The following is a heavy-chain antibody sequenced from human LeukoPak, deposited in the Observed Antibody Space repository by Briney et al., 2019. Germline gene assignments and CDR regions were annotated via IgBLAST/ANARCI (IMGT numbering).Heavy chain of an antibody. CDR3: ARQYNYGDYGDDAFDI. D-gene: IGHD4-17*01. J-gene: IGHJ3*02. CDR2: IYYSGST. V-gene: IGHV4-31*03. Sequence: ASETLSLTCTVSGGSISSGGYYWSWIRQHPGKGLGWIGYIYYSGSTYYNPSLKSRVTISVDTSKNQFSLKLSSVTAADTAVYYCARQYNYGDYGDDAFDIWGQGTMVTVSS. CDR1: GGSISSGGYY.